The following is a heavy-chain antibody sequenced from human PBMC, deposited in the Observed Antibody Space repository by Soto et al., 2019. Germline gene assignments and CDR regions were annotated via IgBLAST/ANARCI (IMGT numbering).Heavy chain of an antibody. Sequence: LRLSCAASGFTFSSCSMNWVRQAPGKGLEWVSYISGSSSTIYYADSVRGRFTISRDNAKNSLYLQMNSLRDEDTAVYYCARGKTGYYGMDVWGQGTTVTVSS. CDR1: GFTFSSCS. V-gene: IGHV3-48*02. CDR3: ARGKTGYYGMDV. CDR2: ISGSSSTI. J-gene: IGHJ6*02. D-gene: IGHD3-9*01.